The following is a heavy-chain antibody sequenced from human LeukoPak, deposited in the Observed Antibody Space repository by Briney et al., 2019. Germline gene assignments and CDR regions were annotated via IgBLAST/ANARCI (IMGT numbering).Heavy chain of an antibody. V-gene: IGHV4-31*03. CDR1: GGSISSGGYY. Sequence: SETLSLTCTVSGGSISSGGYYWSWIRQHPGKGLEWIGYIFNSGSTYYNPSLKSRVTISVDTSKNQFSLKLSSVTAADTAVYYCARRDEAALTFDYWGQGTLVTVSS. D-gene: IGHD2-15*01. J-gene: IGHJ4*02. CDR3: ARRDEAALTFDY. CDR2: IFNSGST.